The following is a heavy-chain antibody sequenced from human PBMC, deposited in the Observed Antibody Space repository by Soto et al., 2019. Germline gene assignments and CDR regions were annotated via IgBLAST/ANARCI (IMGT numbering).Heavy chain of an antibody. D-gene: IGHD3-3*01. J-gene: IGHJ4*02. Sequence: GGSLRLSCAASGFTFSSYGMHWVRQAPGKGLEWVAVIWYDGSNKYYADSVKGRFTISRDNSKNTLYLQMNSLRAEDTAVYYCARDGNRITIFGVVINYFDYWGQGTLVTVSS. CDR1: GFTFSSYG. CDR3: ARDGNRITIFGVVINYFDY. V-gene: IGHV3-33*01. CDR2: IWYDGSNK.